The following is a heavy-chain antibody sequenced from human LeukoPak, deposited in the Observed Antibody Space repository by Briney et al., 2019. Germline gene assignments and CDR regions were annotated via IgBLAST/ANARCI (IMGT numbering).Heavy chain of an antibody. CDR2: IYYSGST. D-gene: IGHD3-10*01. J-gene: IGHJ4*02. V-gene: IGHV4-59*01. Sequence: SETLSLTCTVSGDSISSYYWSWIRQPPGKGLEWIGYIYYSGSTNYNPSLKSRVTISVDTSKNQFSLTLTSVTAADTAVYYCARSNYYASVSYCNDFWGQGTLVTVSS. CDR1: GDSISSYY. CDR3: ARSNYYASVSYCNDF.